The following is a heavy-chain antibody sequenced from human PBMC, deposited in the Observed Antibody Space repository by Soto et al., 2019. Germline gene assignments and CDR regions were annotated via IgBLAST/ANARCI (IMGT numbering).Heavy chain of an antibody. CDR3: AKATATSGGAFEI. CDR2: ILVGGST. CDR1: GFICSSYD. V-gene: IGHV3-23*01. Sequence: GGSLRLSCAVSGFICSSYDMSWVRQAPGKGLEWVSTILVGGSTHYEDSVKGRFTISRDTSKNTAYLQMNSLTAGDTAFYYCAKATATSGGAFEIYGQGTMVTVSS. D-gene: IGHD1-1*01. J-gene: IGHJ3*02.